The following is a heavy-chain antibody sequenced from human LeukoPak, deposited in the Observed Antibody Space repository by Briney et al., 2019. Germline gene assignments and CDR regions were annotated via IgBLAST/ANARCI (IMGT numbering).Heavy chain of an antibody. V-gene: IGHV3-74*01. Sequence: PGGSLRLSCAAFGFTLNDYWMHWVRQAPGKGLVWVSRIQGDGSNTNYADSVKGRFSISRGNAKNTVYLQMNSLRAEDTGIYYCARGTSAGGPISPFDFWGQGTVVTVSS. CDR1: GFTLNDYW. CDR2: IQGDGSNT. CDR3: ARGTSAGGPISPFDF. D-gene: IGHD6-13*01. J-gene: IGHJ4*02.